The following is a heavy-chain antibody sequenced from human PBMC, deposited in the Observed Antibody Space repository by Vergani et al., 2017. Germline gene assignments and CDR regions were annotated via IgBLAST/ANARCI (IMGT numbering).Heavy chain of an antibody. J-gene: IGHJ5*02. CDR1: GYTFDSYA. V-gene: IGHV1-18*04. Sequence: QVQLVQSGAEVKQPGASVKVSCKASGYTFDSYAISWVRQAPGQGLEWMGWISAYNGNTNYAQKVQDRVTMTTDTSTSTAYMELRSLRSDDTAVYYCARSEIEVLTDKWFDPWGQGTLVTVSS. CDR2: ISAYNGNT. D-gene: IGHD3-22*01. CDR3: ARSEIEVLTDKWFDP.